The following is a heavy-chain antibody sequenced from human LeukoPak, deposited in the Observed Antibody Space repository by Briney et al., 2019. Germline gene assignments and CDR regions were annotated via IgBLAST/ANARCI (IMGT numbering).Heavy chain of an antibody. CDR2: IIDSGNSI. Sequence: PGGSLRLSCAASGLTFSSHWMHWVRQAPGKGLEWVSTIIDSGNSIYYADSAEGRFTISRDNSKNTLYLQMNSLRAGDTAVYYCAKDPIFSGSYGVFDYWGLGTLVTVSS. J-gene: IGHJ4*02. V-gene: IGHV3-23*01. D-gene: IGHD1-26*01. CDR3: AKDPIFSGSYGVFDY. CDR1: GLTFSSHW.